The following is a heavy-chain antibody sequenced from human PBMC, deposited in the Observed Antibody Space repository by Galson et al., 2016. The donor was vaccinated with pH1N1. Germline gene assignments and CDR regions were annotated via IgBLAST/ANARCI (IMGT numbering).Heavy chain of an antibody. Sequence: TLSLTCTVSGGSISNDYYYWSWIRQPPGKGVEWIGYIYYSGTTYYNPSLKSRVTISIDTSKNQFSLKVTSVTAAATAVYYCARVGATMTATGAFDMWGQGTMVTVYS. CDR3: ARVGATMTATGAFDM. V-gene: IGHV4-30-4*08. CDR2: IYYSGTT. J-gene: IGHJ3*02. D-gene: IGHD5-24*01. CDR1: GGSISNDYYY.